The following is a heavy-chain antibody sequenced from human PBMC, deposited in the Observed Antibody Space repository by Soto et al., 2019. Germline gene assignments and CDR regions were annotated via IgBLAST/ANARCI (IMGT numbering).Heavy chain of an antibody. CDR1: GFTFSSYG. CDR3: AKVSRGVAVPAAMY. CDR2: VSSSGGTT. J-gene: IGHJ4*01. V-gene: IGHV3-23*01. D-gene: IGHD2-2*01. Sequence: GGSLRLSCAASGFTFSSYGMSWVRQAPGKGLEWVPAVSSSGGTTNYAGSVKGRFTISRDNSKNTLYLQMNSLRAEDTAVYYCAKVSRGVAVPAAMYWGQGTLVTVSS.